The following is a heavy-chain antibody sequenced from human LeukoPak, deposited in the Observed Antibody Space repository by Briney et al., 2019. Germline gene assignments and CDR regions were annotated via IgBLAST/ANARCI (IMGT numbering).Heavy chain of an antibody. D-gene: IGHD6-19*01. V-gene: IGHV4-4*07. CDR3: ARHRTSGWGLDY. Sequence: SETLSLTCTVSGGSINFYYWSWIRQPAGKGLEWIGRIYSTGSTNYSPSLKSRVTISVDTSKNQFSLKVNSVTAADTAVYYCARHRTSGWGLDYWGQGTLVTVSS. CDR2: IYSTGST. J-gene: IGHJ4*02. CDR1: GGSINFYY.